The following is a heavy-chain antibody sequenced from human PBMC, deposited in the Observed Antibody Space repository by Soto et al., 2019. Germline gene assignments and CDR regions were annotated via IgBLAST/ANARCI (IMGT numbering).Heavy chain of an antibody. V-gene: IGHV4-34*01. CDR3: ARKGYYYGSGSYYNVALDY. J-gene: IGHJ4*02. Sequence: SETLSLSCAVYGGSFSGYYWSWIRQPPGKGLEWIGEINHSGSTNYNPSLKSRVTISVDTSKNQFSPKLSSVTAADTAVYYCARKGYYYGSGSYYNVALDYWGQGTLVTVSS. CDR2: INHSGST. CDR1: GGSFSGYY. D-gene: IGHD3-10*01.